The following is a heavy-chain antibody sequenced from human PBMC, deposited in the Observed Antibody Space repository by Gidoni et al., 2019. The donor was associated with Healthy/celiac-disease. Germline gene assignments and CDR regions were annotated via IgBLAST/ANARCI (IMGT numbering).Heavy chain of an antibody. CDR1: GLNFSRYS. J-gene: IGHJ6*02. V-gene: IGHV3-48*02. Sequence: VPLVESGGGLVQPGGSLRLSCAASGLNFSRYSMTWVRPAPGKGLDWVSYIRSSSSTIYYADPLKGLCTISRDNAKNSLYLQMTRLRDEDTAVYYCARRLSSTSCYAVHYDGMDVWGQGTTVTVSS. D-gene: IGHD2-2*01. CDR3: ARRLSSTSCYAVHYDGMDV. CDR2: IRSSSSTI.